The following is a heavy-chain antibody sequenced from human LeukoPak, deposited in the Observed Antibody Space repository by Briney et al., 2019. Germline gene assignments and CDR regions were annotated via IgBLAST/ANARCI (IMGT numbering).Heavy chain of an antibody. CDR2: ISSRSSTI. J-gene: IGHJ3*02. D-gene: IGHD3-22*01. CDR1: GFTFSTYS. V-gene: IGHV3-48*01. Sequence: PGGSLRFSCAASGFTFSTYSMNWVRQAPGKGLEWVSYISSRSSTIYYADSVKGRFTISRDNAKNSLYLQMNSLRAEDTAVYYCARGLHYYDSGGYYYPDAFDIWGQGTMVTVSS. CDR3: ARGLHYYDSGGYYYPDAFDI.